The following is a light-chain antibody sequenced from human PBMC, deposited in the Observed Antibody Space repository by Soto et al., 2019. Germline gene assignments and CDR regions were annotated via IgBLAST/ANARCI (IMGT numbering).Light chain of an antibody. CDR3: MQATQFPYT. Sequence: DIVMPQTPLSSPVTLGQPASISCRSSQGLVHSDGNTYLSWLQQRPGQPPRLLIYTISNRFSGVPERVTGSEAGTDFTLKISRVEAEDVGVYFCMQATQFPYTFGQGTQLEIK. CDR2: TIS. J-gene: IGKJ2*01. V-gene: IGKV2-24*01. CDR1: QGLVHSDGNTY.